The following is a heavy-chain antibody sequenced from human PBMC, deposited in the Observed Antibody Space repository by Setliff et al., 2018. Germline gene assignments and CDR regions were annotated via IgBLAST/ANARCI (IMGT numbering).Heavy chain of an antibody. Sequence: SCKGSGYRFIVYYIHWVRQAPGKGLEWVAVIWDDGGNKYHADSVKGRFTISRDNSKNTLYLQMNSLRPEDTAVYYCARTCSGSGCYAGLESWGQGTPVTVSS. V-gene: IGHV3-33*01. CDR3: ARTCSGSGCYAGLES. D-gene: IGHD2-15*01. J-gene: IGHJ4*02. CDR1: GYRFIVYY. CDR2: IWDDGGNK.